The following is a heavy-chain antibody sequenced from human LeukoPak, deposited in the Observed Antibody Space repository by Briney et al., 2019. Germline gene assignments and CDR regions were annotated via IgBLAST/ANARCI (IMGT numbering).Heavy chain of an antibody. CDR3: ARRGYGDYAPFDY. J-gene: IGHJ4*02. CDR2: IWYDGSNK. V-gene: IGHV3-33*01. D-gene: IGHD4-17*01. CDR1: GFXFRSYG. Sequence: GGSLRLSCAVSGFXFRSYGIHWVRQAPGKGLEWVAVIWYDGSNKYYADSVKGRFTISRDSSKNTLYLQMNSLRAEDTAMYYCARRGYGDYAPFDYWGQGTLVTVSS.